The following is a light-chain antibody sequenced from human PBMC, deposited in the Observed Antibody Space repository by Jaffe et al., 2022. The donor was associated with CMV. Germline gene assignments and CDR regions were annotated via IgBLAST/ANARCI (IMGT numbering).Light chain of an antibody. CDR1: QSISSW. J-gene: IGKJ2*01. CDR3: QQYNSYPYT. V-gene: IGKV1-5*03. CDR2: KAS. Sequence: DIQMTQSPSALSASVGDRVTITCRASQSISSWLAWYQQKPGKAPKLLIYKASSLESGVPSRFSGSGSGTEFTLTISSLQPDDFATYYCQQYNSYPYTFGQGTKLEIK.